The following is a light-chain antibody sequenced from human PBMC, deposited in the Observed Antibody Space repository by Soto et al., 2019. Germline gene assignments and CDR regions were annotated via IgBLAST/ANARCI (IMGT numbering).Light chain of an antibody. Sequence: EMVLTQSRGTLSLSPGERATLSSRASQPVSSSYLAWYQQKPGQAPRLLIYGASTRATGIPDRFSGSGSGTDFTLTISRLEPEDFAVYYCQQCGISTWPFGQGTKVDIK. CDR2: GAS. J-gene: IGKJ1*01. CDR1: QPVSSSY. CDR3: QQCGISTWP. V-gene: IGKV3-20*01.